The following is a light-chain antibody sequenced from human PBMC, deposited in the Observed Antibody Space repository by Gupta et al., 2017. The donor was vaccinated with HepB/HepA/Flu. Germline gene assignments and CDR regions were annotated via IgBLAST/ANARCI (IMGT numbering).Light chain of an antibody. CDR1: QSVSSSY. J-gene: IGKJ1*01. Sequence: EIVLTQSPGTLSLSPGERATLSCRASQSVSSSYLAWYQQKPGQAPRLLIYGASSRATGIPDRFSGSGSGTDFTLTISRLEPEDFAVYYCQQDCSSPRTFGQGTKVEI. V-gene: IGKV3-20*01. CDR2: GAS. CDR3: QQDCSSPRT.